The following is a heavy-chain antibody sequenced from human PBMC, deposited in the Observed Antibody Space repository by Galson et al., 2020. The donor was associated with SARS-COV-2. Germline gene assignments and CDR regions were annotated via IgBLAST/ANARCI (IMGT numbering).Heavy chain of an antibody. Sequence: SQTLSLTCTVSGGSIGSGADYWSWIRRHPGKGLEWIGYIYYYGSTYYNPSLKTRVTISVDTSKNQFSLKLNSVTAADTAVYYCARGHRVPAASTFDSWGQGTLVTVSS. J-gene: IGHJ4*02. D-gene: IGHD2-2*01. CDR1: GGSIGSGADY. V-gene: IGHV4-31*03. CDR2: IYYYGST. CDR3: ARGHRVPAASTFDS.